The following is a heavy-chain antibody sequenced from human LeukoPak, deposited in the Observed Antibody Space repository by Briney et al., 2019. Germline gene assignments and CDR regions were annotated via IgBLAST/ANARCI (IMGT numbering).Heavy chain of an antibody. V-gene: IGHV1-69*13. CDR1: GGTFSSYA. Sequence: SVKVSCKASGGTFSSYAISWVRQAPGQGLEWMGGIIPIFGTANYAQKFQGRVTITADESTSTAYMELSSLRSEDTAVYYCARGGRDGYNPDGDAFDIWGQGTMVTVSS. D-gene: IGHD5-24*01. CDR2: IIPIFGTA. J-gene: IGHJ3*02. CDR3: ARGGRDGYNPDGDAFDI.